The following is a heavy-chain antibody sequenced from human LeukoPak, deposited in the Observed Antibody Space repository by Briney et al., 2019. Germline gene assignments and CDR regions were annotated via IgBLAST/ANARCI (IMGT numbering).Heavy chain of an antibody. D-gene: IGHD6-6*01. CDR1: GGSFSGYY. J-gene: IGHJ4*02. Sequence: SXXLSLTCAVYGGSFSGYYWSWIRQPPGKGLEWIGEINHSGSTNYNPSLKSRVTISVDTSKNQFSLKLSSVTAADTAVYYCASPPAKAVAARSLFYWGQGTLVTVSS. CDR2: INHSGST. CDR3: ASPPAKAVAARSLFY. V-gene: IGHV4-34*01.